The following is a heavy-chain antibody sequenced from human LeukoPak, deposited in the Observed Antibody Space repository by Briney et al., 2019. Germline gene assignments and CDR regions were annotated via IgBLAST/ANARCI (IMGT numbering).Heavy chain of an antibody. CDR3: ARHSGGSGSYPFDY. Sequence: SETLSLTCTVSGGSISSSSYYWGWIRQPPGKGLEWIGSIHYSGSACYNSPLKSRVTISVDTSKNQFSLNLRSVTAADTAVYYCARHSGGSGSYPFDYWGQGTLVTVSS. CDR2: IHYSGSA. V-gene: IGHV4-39*01. J-gene: IGHJ4*02. CDR1: GGSISSSSYY. D-gene: IGHD3-10*01.